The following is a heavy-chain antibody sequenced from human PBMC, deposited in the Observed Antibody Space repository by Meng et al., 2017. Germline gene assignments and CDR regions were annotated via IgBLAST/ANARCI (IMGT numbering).Heavy chain of an antibody. D-gene: IGHD6-13*01. CDR3: ARGSSSWITNWFDP. V-gene: IGHV1-8*01. CDR1: GYTFTSYD. Sequence: QVQLVQPGAEVKKPGASVKVSCKASGYTFTSYDINWVRQATGQGLEWMGWMNPNSGNTGYAQKFQGRVTMTRNTSISTAYMELSSLRSEDTAVYYCARGSSSWITNWFDPWGQETLVTVSS. J-gene: IGHJ5*02. CDR2: MNPNSGNT.